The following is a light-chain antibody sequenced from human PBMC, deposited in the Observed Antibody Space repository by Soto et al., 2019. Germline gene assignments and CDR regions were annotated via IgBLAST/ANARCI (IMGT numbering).Light chain of an antibody. CDR1: QGIRND. Sequence: DIQMTQSPSSLSASVGDRVTITCRASQGIRNDLGWYQQKPGKARKRLIYAASSLQSEVTSRLSGNGSGTDFTLKISSLQPEEFATYYCLQHNSYPPTFGQGTKLEIK. CDR2: AAS. CDR3: LQHNSYPPT. J-gene: IGKJ2*01. V-gene: IGKV1-17*01.